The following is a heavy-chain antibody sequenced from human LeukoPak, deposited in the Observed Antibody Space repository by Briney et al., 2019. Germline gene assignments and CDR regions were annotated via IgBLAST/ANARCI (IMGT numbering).Heavy chain of an antibody. CDR1: GFTFDDYS. D-gene: IGHD5-18*01. J-gene: IGHJ4*02. CDR3: AKDMSSYGLDY. Sequence: GGSLRLSCAASGFTFDDYSMHWVRQAPGKGLEWVSLISWDGGSTYYADSVKGRFAISRDNSKNSLYLQMNSLRTEDTALYYCAKDMSSYGLDYWGQGTLVTVSS. CDR2: ISWDGGST. V-gene: IGHV3-43*01.